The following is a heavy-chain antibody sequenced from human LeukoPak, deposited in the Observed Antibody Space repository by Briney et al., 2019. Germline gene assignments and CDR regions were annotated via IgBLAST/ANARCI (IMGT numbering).Heavy chain of an antibody. D-gene: IGHD4-17*01. V-gene: IGHV4-39*01. CDR2: IYYSGST. J-gene: IGHJ2*01. Sequence: PSETLSLTCTVSGGSISISSFWGWIRQPPGRGLEWIATIYYSGSTYYNPSLKSRVTISLDTPKNQFSLKLSSATAADTAVYYCARPYQDYGDYWYFDLWGRGTLVTVSS. CDR1: GGSISISSF. CDR3: ARPYQDYGDYWYFDL.